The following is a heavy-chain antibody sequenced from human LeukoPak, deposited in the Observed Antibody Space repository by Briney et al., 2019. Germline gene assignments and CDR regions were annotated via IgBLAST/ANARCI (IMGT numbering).Heavy chain of an antibody. J-gene: IGHJ4*02. V-gene: IGHV4-4*07. Sequence: PSETLSLTCTVSGGSISSYYWSWIRQPAGKGLEWIGRIYTSGSTNYNPSLKSRVTISVDTSKNQFSLKLSSVTAADTAVYYCARVGSSTSWEEYFDCWGQGTLVTVSS. D-gene: IGHD2-2*01. CDR3: ARVGSSTSWEEYFDC. CDR1: GGSISSYY. CDR2: IYTSGST.